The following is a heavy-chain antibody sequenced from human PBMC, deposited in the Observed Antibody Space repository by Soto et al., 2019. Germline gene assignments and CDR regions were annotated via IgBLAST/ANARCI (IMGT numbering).Heavy chain of an antibody. CDR2: IYYSGST. D-gene: IGHD2-15*01. CDR3: ARVPRAATRFYFDY. Sequence: SETLSLTCTVSGGSISSYYLSWIRQPPGKGLEWIGYIYYSGSTNYNPSLKSRVTISVDTSKNQFSLKLSSVTAADTAVYYCARVPRAATRFYFDYWGQGTLVTAPQ. J-gene: IGHJ4*02. CDR1: GGSISSYY. V-gene: IGHV4-59*01.